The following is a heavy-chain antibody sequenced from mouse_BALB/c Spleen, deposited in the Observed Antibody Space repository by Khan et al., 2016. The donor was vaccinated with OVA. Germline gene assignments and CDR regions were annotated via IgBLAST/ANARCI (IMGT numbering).Heavy chain of an antibody. CDR2: ISYSGVT. CDR3: ARGNYYGYYFDY. Sequence: EVELVESGPGLVKPSQSLSLTCTVTGYSITSGYAWNWIRQFPGNKLEWMGYISYSGVTSYTPSLKSRISFTRDTSKNQFFLQLNSVTTEDTATDYCARGNYYGYYFDYWGQGTTLTVSS. J-gene: IGHJ2*01. CDR1: GYSITSGYA. D-gene: IGHD1-1*01. V-gene: IGHV3-2*02.